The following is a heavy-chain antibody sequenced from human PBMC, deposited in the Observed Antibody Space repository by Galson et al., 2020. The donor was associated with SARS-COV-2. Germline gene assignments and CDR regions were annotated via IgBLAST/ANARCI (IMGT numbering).Heavy chain of an antibody. CDR1: GFPFSVYA. D-gene: IGHD6-19*01. V-gene: IGHV3-33*03. J-gene: IGHJ4*02. CDR3: ATSIAVAGMIDY. CDR2: IWSDGINK. Sequence: GGSLKISCAASGFPFSVYAFHWVRQAPGKGLEWVAVIWSDGINKYYGDSVKGRFTISRDNSKNTVTLQMNSVRAEDTAMYYCATSIAVAGMIDYWGQGTLVTASS.